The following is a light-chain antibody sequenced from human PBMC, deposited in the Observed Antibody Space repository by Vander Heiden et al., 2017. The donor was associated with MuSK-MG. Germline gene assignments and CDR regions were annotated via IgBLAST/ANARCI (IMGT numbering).Light chain of an antibody. V-gene: IGKV3-11*01. CDR3: QQRRNWPLT. CDR2: DSF. Sequence: EIVLTQSPATLSLSPGERATLSCRASQSVQNYLAWYQQKPGQAPRLLIYDSFNRATGIPARFSGSGSGTDFTLTISSLEPEDFAVYYCQQRRNWPLTFGGGTKVEIK. J-gene: IGKJ4*01. CDR1: QSVQNY.